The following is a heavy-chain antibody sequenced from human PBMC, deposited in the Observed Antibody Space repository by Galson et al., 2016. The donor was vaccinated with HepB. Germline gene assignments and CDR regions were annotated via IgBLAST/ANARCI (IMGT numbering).Heavy chain of an antibody. CDR1: GGSLSRGSYY. Sequence: LSLTCTVSGGSLSRGSYYWSWIRQPPGKGLEWLGYVFYTGGASYNPPLKSRVTISVDPPKNQLSLDLRSVTAADTAAYFCAGYCSGAGYTGSLDIWGQGTTVTV. V-gene: IGHV4-61*01. CDR3: AGYCSGAGYTGSLDI. D-gene: IGHD2-15*01. J-gene: IGHJ6*02. CDR2: VFYTGGA.